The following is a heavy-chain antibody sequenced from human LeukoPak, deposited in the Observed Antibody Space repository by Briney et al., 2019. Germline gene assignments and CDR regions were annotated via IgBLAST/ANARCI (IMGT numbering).Heavy chain of an antibody. CDR2: IYYSGST. V-gene: IGHV4-39*01. Sequence: SETLSLTCTVSGGSISGSSYYWGWIRQPPGKGLEWIGSIYYSGSTYYNPSLKSRVTISVDTSKNQFSLKLSSVTAADTAVYYCACIPRGVIDYWGQGTLVTVSS. CDR3: ACIPRGVIDY. D-gene: IGHD3-10*01. CDR1: GGSISGSSYY. J-gene: IGHJ4*02.